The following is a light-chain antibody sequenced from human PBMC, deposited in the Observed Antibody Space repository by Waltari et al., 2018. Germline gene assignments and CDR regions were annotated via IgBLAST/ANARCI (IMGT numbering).Light chain of an antibody. CDR3: CSYAGSVV. CDR2: EGT. V-gene: IGLV2-23*01. Sequence: QSALTQPASVSGSPGQSITISCTGTSRYVTNYTFVSWYQQHPGKAPKLMIYEGTKRPSGVSNRFSGSKSGNTASLTISGLQAEDEADYYCCSYAGSVVFGGGTKLTVL. J-gene: IGLJ2*01. CDR1: SRYVTNYTF.